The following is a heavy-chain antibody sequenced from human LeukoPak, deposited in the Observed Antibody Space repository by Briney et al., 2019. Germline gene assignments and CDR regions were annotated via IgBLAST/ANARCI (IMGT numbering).Heavy chain of an antibody. V-gene: IGHV4-39*01. CDR2: IYYSGST. D-gene: IGHD1/OR15-1a*01. Sequence: SETLSLTCTVSGGSISSSSYYWGWIRQPPGKGLEWIGSIYYSGSTYYNPSLKSRVTISVDTAKNQFSLKLSSVTAADMAVYYCAKTNDPRAPFQPWGQGTLVPVS. CDR3: AKTNDPRAPFQP. CDR1: GGSISSSSYY. J-gene: IGHJ5*02.